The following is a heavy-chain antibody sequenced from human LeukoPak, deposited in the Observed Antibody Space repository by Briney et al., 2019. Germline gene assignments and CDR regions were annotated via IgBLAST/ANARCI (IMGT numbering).Heavy chain of an antibody. CDR3: ASGKRTGYSGYQPFDF. CDR1: GGSISSGAYA. J-gene: IGHJ4*02. CDR2: ILHTGST. D-gene: IGHD5-12*01. Sequence: SETLSLTCAVSGGSISSGAYAWGWIRQSPGKGLEWIGHILHTGSTFYNPSLKSRVTISLDRSENHFSLKVSSVTAADTAVYYCASGKRTGYSGYQPFDFWGQGTLVTVSS. V-gene: IGHV4-30-2*06.